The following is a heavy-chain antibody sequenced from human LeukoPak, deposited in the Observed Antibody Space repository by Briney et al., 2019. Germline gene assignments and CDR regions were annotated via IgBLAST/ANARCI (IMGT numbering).Heavy chain of an antibody. Sequence: GGSLRLSCAASGFTFSSYWMHWVRQAPGKGLVWVSRINSDGSSTSYADSVKGRFTISRDNAKNTLYLQMNSLKTEDTAVYYCTRRLVVYGDYVMDNAFDIWGQGTMVTVSS. V-gene: IGHV3-74*01. CDR1: GFTFSSYW. CDR2: INSDGSST. J-gene: IGHJ3*02. CDR3: TRRLVVYGDYVMDNAFDI. D-gene: IGHD4-17*01.